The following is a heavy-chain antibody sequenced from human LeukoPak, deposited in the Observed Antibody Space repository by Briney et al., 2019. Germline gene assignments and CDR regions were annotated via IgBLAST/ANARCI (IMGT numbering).Heavy chain of an antibody. D-gene: IGHD4-17*01. J-gene: IGHJ4*02. V-gene: IGHV3-66*01. CDR3: ARVTPSYGDYGGYFDY. CDR2: IYSGGST. Sequence: GGSLRLSCAASGFSVSSNYMSWVRQAPGRGLEWVSVIYSGGSTYYADSVKGRFTISRDNSKNTLYLQMNSLRAEDTAVYYCARVTPSYGDYGGYFDYWGQGTLVTVSS. CDR1: GFSVSSNY.